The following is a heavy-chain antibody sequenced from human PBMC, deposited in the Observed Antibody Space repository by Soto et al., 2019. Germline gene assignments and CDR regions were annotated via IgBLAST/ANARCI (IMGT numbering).Heavy chain of an antibody. D-gene: IGHD2-15*01. J-gene: IGHJ6*02. Sequence: ASVKVSCKASGYTFTSYGISWVRQAPGQGLEWMGWISAYNGNTNYAQKLQGRVTMTTDTSTSTAYMELSRLRSDDTAVYYCARDMRYCSGGSCYNLGGYYYYGMDVWGQGTTVTVSS. V-gene: IGHV1-18*01. CDR1: GYTFTSYG. CDR3: ARDMRYCSGGSCYNLGGYYYYGMDV. CDR2: ISAYNGNT.